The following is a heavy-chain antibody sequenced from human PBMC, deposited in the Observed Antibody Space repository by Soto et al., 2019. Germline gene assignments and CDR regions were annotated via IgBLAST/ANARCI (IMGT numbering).Heavy chain of an antibody. CDR1: GGTFSSYA. D-gene: IGHD3-22*01. V-gene: IGHV1-69*13. CDR2: IIPIFGTA. Sequence: SVKVSCKASGGTFSSYAISWVRQAPGQGLEWMGGIIPIFGTANYAQKFQGRVTITADESTSTAYMELSSLRSEDTAVYYCARAEYYYDSSGYHSNWFDPWGQGTLVTVPS. CDR3: ARAEYYYDSSGYHSNWFDP. J-gene: IGHJ5*02.